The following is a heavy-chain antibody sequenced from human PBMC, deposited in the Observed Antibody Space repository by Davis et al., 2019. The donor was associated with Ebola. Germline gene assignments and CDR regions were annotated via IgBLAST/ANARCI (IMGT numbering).Heavy chain of an antibody. D-gene: IGHD4-23*01. Sequence: GESLKISCAVSGSTLSSYWMMWVRQAPGKGLEWVANIREEDSEKSYGDSVRGRFTISRDNDKSVLFLQMNNLRVEDTAIYYCTRGLYNSQYGGHAFWGQGTLVTVST. CDR2: IREEDSEK. J-gene: IGHJ4*02. CDR3: TRGLYNSQYGGHAF. CDR1: GSTLSSYW. V-gene: IGHV3-7*01.